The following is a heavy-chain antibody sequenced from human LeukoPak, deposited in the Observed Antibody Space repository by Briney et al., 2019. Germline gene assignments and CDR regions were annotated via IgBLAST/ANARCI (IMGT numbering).Heavy chain of an antibody. J-gene: IGHJ3*02. D-gene: IGHD6-25*01. CDR3: AKGAGQGAFDI. CDR2: ISYDGSNK. V-gene: IGHV3-30*18. CDR1: GFTFSSYG. Sequence: GGSLRLSCAASGFTFSSYGMHWVRQAPGKGLEWVAVISYDGSNKYYADSVKGRFTISRDNSKNTLYLQMNSLRAEDTAVYYCAKGAGQGAFDIWGQGTMVTVSS.